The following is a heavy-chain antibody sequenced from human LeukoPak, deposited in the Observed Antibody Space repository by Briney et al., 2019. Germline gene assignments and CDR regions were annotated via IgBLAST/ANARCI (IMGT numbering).Heavy chain of an antibody. CDR2: INPNSGGT. D-gene: IGHD3-16*01. V-gene: IGHV1-2*02. Sequence: ASVKVSCKASGYTFTGYYMHWVRQAPGQGLEWMGWINPNSGGTNYAQKFQGRVTMTRDTSISTAHMELSRLRSDDTAVYYCARDYTGFGDAFDIWGQGTMVTVSS. CDR1: GYTFTGYY. J-gene: IGHJ3*02. CDR3: ARDYTGFGDAFDI.